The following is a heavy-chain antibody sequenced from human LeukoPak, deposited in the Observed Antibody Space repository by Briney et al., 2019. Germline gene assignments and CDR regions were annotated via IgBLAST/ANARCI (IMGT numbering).Heavy chain of an antibody. Sequence: GGSLLLSCAASGFTFSDYYMSWIRQAPGKGLEGVSYISSSSSYTNYADSVKGRFTISRDNAKNSLYLQMNSLRAEDTAVYYCARTRGDYGDYNWFDPWGQGTLVTVSS. D-gene: IGHD4-17*01. CDR1: GFTFSDYY. CDR3: ARTRGDYGDYNWFDP. V-gene: IGHV3-11*06. CDR2: ISSSSSYT. J-gene: IGHJ5*02.